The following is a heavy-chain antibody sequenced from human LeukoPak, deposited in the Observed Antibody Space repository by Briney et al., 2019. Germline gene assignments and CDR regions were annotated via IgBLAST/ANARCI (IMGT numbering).Heavy chain of an antibody. J-gene: IGHJ3*02. CDR1: GFTLSSYG. Sequence: GGSLRLSCAASGFTLSSYGMHWVRQAPGKGLEWVAVIWYDGSNKYYADSVKGRFTISRDNSKNTLYLQMNSLRAEDTAVYYCARDFSEMLSDAFDIWGQGTMVTVSS. CDR2: IWYDGSNK. CDR3: ARDFSEMLSDAFDI. V-gene: IGHV3-33*01. D-gene: IGHD2-8*01.